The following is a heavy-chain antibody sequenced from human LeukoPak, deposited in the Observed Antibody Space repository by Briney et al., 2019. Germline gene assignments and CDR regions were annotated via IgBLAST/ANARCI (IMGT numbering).Heavy chain of an antibody. CDR2: IYYSGST. D-gene: IGHD3-22*01. J-gene: IGHJ4*02. CDR1: GGSISSGDYY. CDR3: ARDLGDSSGYPDVYFDY. Sequence: PSETLSLTCTVSGGSISSGDYYWSWIRQPPGKGLEWIGYIYYSGSTYYNPSLKSRVTISVDTSKNQFSLKLSSVTAADTAVYYCARDLGDSSGYPDVYFDYWGQGTLVTVSS. V-gene: IGHV4-30-4*01.